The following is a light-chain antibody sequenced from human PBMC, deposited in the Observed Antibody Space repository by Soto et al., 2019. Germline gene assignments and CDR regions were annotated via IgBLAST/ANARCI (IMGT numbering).Light chain of an antibody. Sequence: QSALTQPASVSGSPGQSITISCTGTSSDVARYDYVSWYQQHPGRAPTPMIFEVSNRPSGISNRFSGSKSGNTASLTISGLQAEDEADYYCSSFTSRSTQVLGGGTKVTVL. CDR2: EVS. V-gene: IGLV2-14*01. CDR1: SSDVARYDY. J-gene: IGLJ3*02. CDR3: SSFTSRSTQV.